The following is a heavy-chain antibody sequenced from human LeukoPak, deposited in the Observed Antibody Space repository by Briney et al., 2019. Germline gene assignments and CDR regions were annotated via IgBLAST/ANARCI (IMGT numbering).Heavy chain of an antibody. J-gene: IGHJ4*02. D-gene: IGHD4-17*01. CDR2: IYHSGST. CDR3: ARTRGVPYGDYLNDY. CDR1: GGSIRSYY. Sequence: SETLSLTCSVSGGSIRSYYWSWIRQPPGKGLEWIGYIYHSGSTNYNPSLKSRVTISVDTSKNQFSLKLSSVTAADTAVYYCARTRGVPYGDYLNDYWGQGTLVTVSS. V-gene: IGHV4-59*01.